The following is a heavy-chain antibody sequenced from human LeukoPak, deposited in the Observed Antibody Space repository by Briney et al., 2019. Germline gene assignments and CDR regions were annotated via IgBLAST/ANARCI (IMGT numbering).Heavy chain of an antibody. Sequence: GGSLRLSCAASGFTVSSNYMSWVRQAPGKGLEWVSVIYSGGSTYYADSVKGRFTISRDNSKNTLYLRMNSLRAEDTAVYYCAREMAAGHYHDAFDIWGQGTMVTVSS. J-gene: IGHJ3*02. D-gene: IGHD6-13*01. CDR1: GFTVSSNY. CDR3: AREMAAGHYHDAFDI. V-gene: IGHV3-66*01. CDR2: IYSGGST.